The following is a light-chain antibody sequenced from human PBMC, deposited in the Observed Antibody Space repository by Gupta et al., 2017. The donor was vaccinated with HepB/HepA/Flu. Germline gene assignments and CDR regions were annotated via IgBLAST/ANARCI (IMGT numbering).Light chain of an antibody. Sequence: AIPMTQSPSSLSASVGDRVTITCRASQGIRNYLGWYQQKPGKAPKLLIYAASSLQSGVPSRFSGSGSGTDFTLTISSLQPEDFATYYCLQYYNYPFTFGPGTKVDIK. CDR2: AAS. CDR3: LQYYNYPFT. CDR1: QGIRNY. V-gene: IGKV1-6*01. J-gene: IGKJ3*01.